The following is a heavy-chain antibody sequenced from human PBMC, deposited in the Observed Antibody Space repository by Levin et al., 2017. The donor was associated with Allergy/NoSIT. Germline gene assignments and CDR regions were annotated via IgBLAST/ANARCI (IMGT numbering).Heavy chain of an antibody. J-gene: IGHJ6*02. CDR2: VNGGDGNA. D-gene: IGHD3-10*01. CDR1: GFTFTSYS. Sequence: ASVKVSCKASGFTFTSYSVHWVRRAPGHRLEYMGWVNGGDGNAKYSQKFQGKITLSRYTSATTAYMEVSSLRSEDTAVYYCAREYYYGTDVYDYYYYGMDVWGQGTTVTVS. CDR3: AREYYYGTDVYDYYYYGMDV. V-gene: IGHV1-3*01.